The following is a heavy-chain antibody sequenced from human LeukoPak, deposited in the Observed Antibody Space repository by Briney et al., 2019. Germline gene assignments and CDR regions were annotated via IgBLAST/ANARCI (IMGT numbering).Heavy chain of an antibody. CDR2: IDHSGST. J-gene: IGHJ6*03. CDR1: GESFSGYY. Sequence: SETLSLTCAVYGESFSGYYWSWIRQPPGKGLEWIGEIDHSGSTNYNPSLKSRVTISVDTSKNQFSLKLSSVTAADTAVYYCARAYYGDYGYYMDVWGKGTTVTISS. CDR3: ARAYYGDYGYYMDV. V-gene: IGHV4-34*01. D-gene: IGHD4-17*01.